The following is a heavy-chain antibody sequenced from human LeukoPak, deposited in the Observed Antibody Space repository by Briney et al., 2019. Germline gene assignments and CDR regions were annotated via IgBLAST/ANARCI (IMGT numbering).Heavy chain of an antibody. Sequence: ASVKVSCKASGSTFTSYAMHWVRQAPGQRLEWMGWINAGNGNTKYSQEFQGRVTITRDTSASTAYMELSSLRFEDMAVYYCARGRRAVSGFDPWGQGTLVTVSS. CDR2: INAGNGNT. CDR1: GSTFTSYA. V-gene: IGHV1-3*03. J-gene: IGHJ5*02. D-gene: IGHD6-19*01. CDR3: ARGRRAVSGFDP.